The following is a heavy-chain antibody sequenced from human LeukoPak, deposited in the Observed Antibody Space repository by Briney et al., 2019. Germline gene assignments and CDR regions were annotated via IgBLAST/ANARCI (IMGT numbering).Heavy chain of an antibody. D-gene: IGHD4-17*01. J-gene: IGHJ4*02. CDR2: IYYSGST. V-gene: IGHV4-39*07. Sequence: SETLSLTCTVSGGSISSSSYYWGWIRQPPGKGLEWIGSIYYSGSTYYNPSLKSRVTISVDKSKNQFSLKLSSVTAADTAVYYCARVGNYGDYVGYWGQGTLVTVSS. CDR3: ARVGNYGDYVGY. CDR1: GGSISSSSYY.